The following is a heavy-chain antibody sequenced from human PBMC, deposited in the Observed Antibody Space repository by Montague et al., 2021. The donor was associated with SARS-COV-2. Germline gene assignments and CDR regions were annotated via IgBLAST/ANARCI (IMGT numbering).Heavy chain of an antibody. Sequence: SETLSLTCGVYSGSFISSGYNWSWKRQRQGQEWEWKGNHCESGTNNSNPYIQSRGTIDVDTSKIHLSLRLSSATAADTAVYSCAREMIRGVTTPFDYWGQGSQVTVSS. D-gene: IGHD3-10*01. CDR2: HCESGTN. CDR1: SGSFISSGYN. V-gene: IGHV4-39*02. J-gene: IGHJ4*02. CDR3: AREMIRGVTTPFDY.